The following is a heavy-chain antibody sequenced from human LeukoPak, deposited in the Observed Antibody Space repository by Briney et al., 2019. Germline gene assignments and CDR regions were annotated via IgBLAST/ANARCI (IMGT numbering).Heavy chain of an antibody. J-gene: IGHJ6*03. CDR2: IKQDGSEK. D-gene: IGHD2-2*01. V-gene: IGHV3-7*01. CDR1: GFTFSSYW. CDR3: ARDRGCSSTSCYVWGYYYYMDV. Sequence: GGSLRLSCEASGFTFSSYWMSWVRQAPGKGLEWVANIKQDGSEKYYVDSVKGRFTISRDNAKNSLYLQMNSLRAEDTAVYYCARDRGCSSTSCYVWGYYYYMDVWGKGTTVTISS.